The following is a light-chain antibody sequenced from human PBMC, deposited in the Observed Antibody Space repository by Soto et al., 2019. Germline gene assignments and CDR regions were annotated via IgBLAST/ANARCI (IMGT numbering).Light chain of an antibody. CDR1: QDISNY. CDR3: QQYDNPPSIT. J-gene: IGKJ5*01. CDR2: DAS. V-gene: IGKV1-33*01. Sequence: DVQMTQSPSSLSASVGDRVTITCQASQDISNYLNWYQQKPGKAPKLLIYDASNLETGVPSRLSGGRSGTDFAFTISNLQPEDIATYYCQQYDNPPSITFGQGTRLEIK.